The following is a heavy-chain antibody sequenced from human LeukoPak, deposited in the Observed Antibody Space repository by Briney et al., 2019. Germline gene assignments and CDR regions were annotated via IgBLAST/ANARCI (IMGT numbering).Heavy chain of an antibody. CDR3: ARAPPYSSSYDY. D-gene: IGHD6-13*01. J-gene: IGHJ4*02. CDR2: IKQDGSEK. V-gene: IGHV3-7*01. CDR1: GFTFSSYW. Sequence: GGPLRLSCAASGFTFSSYWMSWVRQAPGKALEGVANIKQDGSEKYYVDSVKGRFTISRDNAKNSLYLQMNSLRAEDTAVYYCARAPPYSSSYDYWGQGTLVTVSS.